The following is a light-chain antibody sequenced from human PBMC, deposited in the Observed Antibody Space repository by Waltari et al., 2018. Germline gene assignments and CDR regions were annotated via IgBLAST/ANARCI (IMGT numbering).Light chain of an antibody. CDR3: QHYVRTWE. CDR2: GAT. J-gene: IGKJ1*01. V-gene: IGKV3-20*01. CDR1: QSVGSNY. Sequence: EIVLTQSPGTLSLSPGESATLSCRASQSVGSNYLAWYQQSPGQAPRLLIYGATSRATGIPDRFSGSGSGTDFTLSISRLEPEGVAVYYCQHYVRTWELGQGTSVEIK.